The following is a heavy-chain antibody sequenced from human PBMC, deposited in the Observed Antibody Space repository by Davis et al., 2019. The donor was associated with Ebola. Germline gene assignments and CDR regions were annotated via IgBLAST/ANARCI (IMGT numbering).Heavy chain of an antibody. J-gene: IGHJ4*02. D-gene: IGHD1-1*01. Sequence: AASVKVSCKASGYTFTSYGITWVLQAPGQGLEWMGWINPHNGNTNYAQNVQGRVTMTTDTSTSTAYMEVGILRSDDTAVYYCARAQFPTTSDHWGQGTLVAVSS. CDR1: GYTFTSYG. V-gene: IGHV1-18*04. CDR3: ARAQFPTTSDH. CDR2: INPHNGNT.